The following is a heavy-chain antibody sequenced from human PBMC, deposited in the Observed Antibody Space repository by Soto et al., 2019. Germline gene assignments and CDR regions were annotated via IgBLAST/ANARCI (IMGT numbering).Heavy chain of an antibody. D-gene: IGHD2-21*02. V-gene: IGHV1-69*13. Sequence: ASVKVSCKASGGTFSSYAISWVRQAPGQGLEWMGGIIPIFGTANYAQKFQGRVTITADESTSTAYMELSSLRSEDTAVYYCARDRGCGGDCYTFDYWGQGTLVTVSS. CDR3: ARDRGCGGDCYTFDY. J-gene: IGHJ4*02. CDR2: IIPIFGTA. CDR1: GGTFSSYA.